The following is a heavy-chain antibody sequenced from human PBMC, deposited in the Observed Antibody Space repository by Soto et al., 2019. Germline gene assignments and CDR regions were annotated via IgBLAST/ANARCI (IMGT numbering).Heavy chain of an antibody. Sequence: SETLSLTCTVSGGSISPYYWSWIRQPPGKGLEWIGYIYYSGSTNYNPSLKSRVTISVDTSKNQFSLKLSSVTAADTAVYYCARHFGRAYNDYWGQGTLVTVSS. V-gene: IGHV4-59*08. CDR3: ARHFGRAYNDY. CDR2: IYYSGST. CDR1: GGSISPYY. J-gene: IGHJ4*02. D-gene: IGHD3-10*01.